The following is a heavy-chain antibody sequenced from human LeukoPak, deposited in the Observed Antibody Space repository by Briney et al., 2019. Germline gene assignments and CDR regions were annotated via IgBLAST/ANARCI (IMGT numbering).Heavy chain of an antibody. J-gene: IGHJ2*01. D-gene: IGHD3-9*01. Sequence: GGSLRLSCAASGFTVSSNYMGWVRQAPGKGLEWVSVLYSGGNTCYADSVKGRFTISRDNSKNTLCLQMNSLRAEDTAVYYCATSPATGNIYFDLWGRGTLVTVSS. CDR3: ATSPATGNIYFDL. CDR2: LYSGGNT. V-gene: IGHV3-66*01. CDR1: GFTVSSNY.